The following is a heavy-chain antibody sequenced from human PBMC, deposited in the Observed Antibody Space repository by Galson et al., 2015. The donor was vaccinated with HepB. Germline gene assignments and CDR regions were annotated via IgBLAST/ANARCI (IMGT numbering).Heavy chain of an antibody. CDR3: ARETIAAAGTGVNWFDP. D-gene: IGHD6-13*01. Sequence: TLSLTCTVSGGSISSGSYYWSWIRQPAGKGLEWIGRIYTSGSTNYNPSLKSRVTMSVDTSKNQFSLKLSSVTAADTAVYYCARETIAAAGTGVNWFDPWGQGTLVTVSS. V-gene: IGHV4-61*02. CDR2: IYTSGST. J-gene: IGHJ5*02. CDR1: GGSISSGSYY.